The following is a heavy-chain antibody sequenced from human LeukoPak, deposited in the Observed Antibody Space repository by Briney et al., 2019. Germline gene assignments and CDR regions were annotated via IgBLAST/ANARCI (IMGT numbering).Heavy chain of an antibody. CDR2: IYYTGST. CDR1: GGSISSSSYF. D-gene: IGHD3-3*01. Sequence: SETLSLTCTVSGGSISSSSYFWGWIRQPPGKGLEWIGSIYYTGSTYYNPSLKSRVTISVDTSNNQFSLKLSSVTAADTAVYYCARKHAVFGVVIIPGNVDYWGQGTLVTVSS. J-gene: IGHJ4*02. V-gene: IGHV4-39*01. CDR3: ARKHAVFGVVIIPGNVDY.